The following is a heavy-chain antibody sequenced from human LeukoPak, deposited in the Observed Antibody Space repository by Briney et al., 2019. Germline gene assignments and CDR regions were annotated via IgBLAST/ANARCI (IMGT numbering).Heavy chain of an antibody. CDR3: ARRRYFDWLSPFDY. D-gene: IGHD3-9*01. Sequence: SETLSLTCAVYGGSFSGYYWSWIRQPPGKGLEWIGEINHSESTNYNPSLKSRVTISVDTSKNQFSLKLSSVTAADTAVYYCARRRYFDWLSPFDYWGQGTLVTVSS. J-gene: IGHJ4*02. CDR2: INHSEST. CDR1: GGSFSGYY. V-gene: IGHV4-34*01.